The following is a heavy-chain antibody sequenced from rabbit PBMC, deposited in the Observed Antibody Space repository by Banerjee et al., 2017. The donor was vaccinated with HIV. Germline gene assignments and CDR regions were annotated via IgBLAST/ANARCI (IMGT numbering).Heavy chain of an antibody. CDR3: ARSYAGYNGGGYDL. V-gene: IGHV1S40*01. CDR2: INAVTGKA. CDR1: GFSFSNKAV. D-gene: IGHD7-1*01. Sequence: QSLEESGGGLVKPGGTLTLTCTASGFSFSNKAVMCWVRQAPGKGLEWIACINAVTGKAVYASWAKGRFTFSKTSSTTVTLQMTSLTDADTATYFCARSYAGYNGGGYDLWGPGTLVTVS. J-gene: IGHJ4*01.